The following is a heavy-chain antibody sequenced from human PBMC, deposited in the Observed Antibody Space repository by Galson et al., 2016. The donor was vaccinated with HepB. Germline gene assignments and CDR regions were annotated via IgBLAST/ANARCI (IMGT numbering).Heavy chain of an antibody. D-gene: IGHD6-19*01. CDR2: IWNTGDTR. Sequence: SLRLSCAASGFTFMNYGLQWVRQAPGKGLEWVAIIWNTGDTRYNLDSVKGRFTISRDNSKNTLYLQMNNLRVEDTAVYYCAREGGGNGWSTPDYWGQGTLVTVSS. CDR1: GFTFMNYG. J-gene: IGHJ4*02. CDR3: AREGGGNGWSTPDY. V-gene: IGHV3-33*01.